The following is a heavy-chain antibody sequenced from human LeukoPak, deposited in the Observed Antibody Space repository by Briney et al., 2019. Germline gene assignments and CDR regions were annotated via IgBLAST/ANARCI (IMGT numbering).Heavy chain of an antibody. CDR1: GFTFSIYE. D-gene: IGHD5-12*01. CDR2: INTDSSSI. J-gene: IGHJ4*02. Sequence: GGSLRLSCAASGFTFSIYEMNWVRQTPGKGLEWISHINTDSSSIHYADSMKGRFTISRDNAKNSLYLQMNSLRGEDTAVYYCARYGGYDPFDYWGQGTLVTVSS. CDR3: ARYGGYDPFDY. V-gene: IGHV3-48*03.